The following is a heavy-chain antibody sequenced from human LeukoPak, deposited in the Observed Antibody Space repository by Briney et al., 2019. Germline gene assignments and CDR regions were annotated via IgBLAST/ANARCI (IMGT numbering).Heavy chain of an antibody. CDR3: AREGGPYRPLDY. CDR1: GGSISNTNW. CDR2: VNLQGST. Sequence: PSGTLSLTCGVSGGSISNTNWWTWVRQPPGKGLEWIGEVNLQGSTNYNPSLKSRAAISVDKSENHISLKLTSVTAADTAAYYCAREGGPYRPLDYSGQGTLVTVAS. V-gene: IGHV4-4*02. J-gene: IGHJ4*02.